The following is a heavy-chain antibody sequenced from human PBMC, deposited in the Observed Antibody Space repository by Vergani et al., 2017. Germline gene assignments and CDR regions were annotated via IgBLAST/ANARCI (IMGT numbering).Heavy chain of an antibody. CDR3: TTDPRYCGDGSCYWLRDHHYYGMDV. CDR1: GFSFRNAW. J-gene: IGHJ6*02. Sequence: EVLLVESGGGLVKPGGSLRLSCVASGFSFRNAWMNWVRRTPGKGLEWVGRIKSTFDRGTTDYAAAVKGRFTISRDDSKNTLFLQMNGLKTEDIGVYYCTTDPRYCGDGSCYWLRDHHYYGMDVWGQGTTVTVSS. D-gene: IGHD2-21*01. V-gene: IGHV3-15*07. CDR2: IKSTFDRGTT.